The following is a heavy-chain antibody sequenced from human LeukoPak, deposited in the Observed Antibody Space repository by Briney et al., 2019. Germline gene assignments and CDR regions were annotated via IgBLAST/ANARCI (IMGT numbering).Heavy chain of an antibody. V-gene: IGHV3-74*01. Sequence: GGSLRLSCAASGFTFSSYWMHWVRQAPGKGLVWVSRVNSVVSSTIYADSVKGRFTISRDNAKNTLYLQMNSLRGEDTAVYYCARGLYYYDSSGYYYGENYGMDVWGQGTTVTVSS. CDR3: ARGLYYYDSSGYYYGENYGMDV. D-gene: IGHD3-22*01. CDR2: VNSVVSST. J-gene: IGHJ6*02. CDR1: GFTFSSYW.